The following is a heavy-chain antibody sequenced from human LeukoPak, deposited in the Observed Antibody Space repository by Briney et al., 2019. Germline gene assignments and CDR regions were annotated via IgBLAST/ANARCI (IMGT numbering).Heavy chain of an antibody. Sequence: GRSLRLSCAASGFTFDDYAMHWVRQAPGKGLEWVSGISWNSGSIGYADSVKGRFTISRDNAKNSLYLQMNSLRAEDTALYYCAKGYDRSGYLEYYFDYWGQGTLVTVSS. V-gene: IGHV3-9*01. CDR1: GFTFDDYA. CDR3: AKGYDRSGYLEYYFDY. D-gene: IGHD3-22*01. CDR2: ISWNSGSI. J-gene: IGHJ4*02.